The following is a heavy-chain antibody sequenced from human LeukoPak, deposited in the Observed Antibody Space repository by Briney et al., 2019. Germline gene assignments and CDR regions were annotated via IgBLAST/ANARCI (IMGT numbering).Heavy chain of an antibody. D-gene: IGHD3-9*01. CDR2: IYYSGST. Sequence: PSETLSLTCTVSGGSISSYYWSWIRQPPGKELEWIGYIYYSGSTNYNPSLKSRVTISVDTSKNQFSLKLSSVTAADTAVYYCARGSGGRYFDWLFVYWGQGTLVTVSS. J-gene: IGHJ4*02. CDR3: ARGSGGRYFDWLFVY. CDR1: GGSISSYY. V-gene: IGHV4-59*01.